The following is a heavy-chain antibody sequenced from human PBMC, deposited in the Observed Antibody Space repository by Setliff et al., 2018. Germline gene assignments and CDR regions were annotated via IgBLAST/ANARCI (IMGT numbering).Heavy chain of an antibody. J-gene: IGHJ6*03. CDR1: GYTFTSYA. V-gene: IGHV1-3*01. CDR3: AREFTRYYNFWSAHRYYMDV. CDR2: INAGNGNT. D-gene: IGHD3-3*01. Sequence: RASVKVSCKASGYTFTSYAMHWVRQAPGQRLEWMGWINAGNGNTKYSQKFQGRVTITRDTSASTAYMELSSLRSEDTAVYYCAREFTRYYNFWSAHRYYMDVWGKGTTVTSP.